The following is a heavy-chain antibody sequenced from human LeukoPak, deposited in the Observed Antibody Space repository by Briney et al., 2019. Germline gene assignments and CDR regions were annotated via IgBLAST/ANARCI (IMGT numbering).Heavy chain of an antibody. D-gene: IGHD3-22*01. V-gene: IGHV3-23*01. CDR2: ISGSGGST. Sequence: GGSLRLSCAASGFTFSSYAMSWVRQAPGKGLEWVSAISGSGGSTYYADSVKGRFTISRDNSKNTLYLQMNSLRAEDTAVYYCAKLMIVVVITNSDALDIWGQGTMVTVSS. CDR3: AKLMIVVVITNSDALDI. CDR1: GFTFSSYA. J-gene: IGHJ3*02.